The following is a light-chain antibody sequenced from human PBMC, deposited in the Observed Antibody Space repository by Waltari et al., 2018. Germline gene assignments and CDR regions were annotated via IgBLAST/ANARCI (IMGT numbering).Light chain of an antibody. J-gene: IGLJ1*01. Sequence: QSVLTQPPSASGSPGQRVTISCSGSSSNIGSTTVSWYQQLPGTAPKLPIYLNTQRPSGVPDRFSGSKSGTSASRAISGLQSEDEADYFCAAWDDSVNGYVFGTGTKVTVL. CDR1: SSNIGSTT. CDR2: LNT. V-gene: IGLV1-44*01. CDR3: AAWDDSVNGYV.